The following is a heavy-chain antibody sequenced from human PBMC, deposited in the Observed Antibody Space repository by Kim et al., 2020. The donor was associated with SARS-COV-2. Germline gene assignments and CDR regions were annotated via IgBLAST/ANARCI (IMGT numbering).Heavy chain of an antibody. Sequence: STNYTPSLKSRVTISVDTSKNQFSLKLSSVTAADTAVYYCARGSSGWYGYWGQGTLVTVSS. J-gene: IGHJ4*02. V-gene: IGHV4-34*01. CDR2: ST. D-gene: IGHD6-19*01. CDR3: ARGSSGWYGY.